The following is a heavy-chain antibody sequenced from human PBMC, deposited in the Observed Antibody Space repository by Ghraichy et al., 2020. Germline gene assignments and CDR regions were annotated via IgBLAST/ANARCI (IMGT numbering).Heavy chain of an antibody. J-gene: IGHJ3*02. Sequence: GGSLRLSCAASGFDFNDYYMTWIRQAPGRGLEWISYLTESGGTIYYSDSVEGRFTISRDNAKNSLFLQMNSLRAEDTAIYYCARFRDAYKSGAFDIGGQGTMVIVFS. CDR3: ARFRDAYKSGAFDI. CDR2: LTESGGTI. D-gene: IGHD5-24*01. CDR1: GFDFNDYY. V-gene: IGHV3-11*01.